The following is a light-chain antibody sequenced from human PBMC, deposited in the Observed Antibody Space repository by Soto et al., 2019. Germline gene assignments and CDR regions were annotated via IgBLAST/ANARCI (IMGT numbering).Light chain of an antibody. CDR3: SSYTSSSTML. J-gene: IGLJ2*01. Sequence: QSALTQPASVAGSPGQSITISCTGTSCDVGGYNYVSWYQQHPGKAPKLMIYDVSNRPSGVSNRFSGSKSGNMASLTISGLQAEDEADYYCSSYTSSSTMLFGGGTKLTVL. CDR2: DVS. V-gene: IGLV2-14*01. CDR1: SCDVGGYNY.